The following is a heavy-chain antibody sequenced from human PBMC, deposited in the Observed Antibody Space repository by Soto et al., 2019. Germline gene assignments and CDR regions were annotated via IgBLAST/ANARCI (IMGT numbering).Heavy chain of an antibody. V-gene: IGHV4-59*08. J-gene: IGHJ6*03. D-gene: IGHD3-10*01. Sequence: SETLSLTCTVSGGSISSYYWSWIRQPPGKGLEWIGYIYYSGSTNYNPSLKSRVTISVDTSKNQFSLKLSSVTAADTAVYYCARHLVFSTMYYNDFYIVFWGKGTTVT. CDR2: IYYSGST. CDR1: GGSISSYY. CDR3: ARHLVFSTMYYNDFYIVF.